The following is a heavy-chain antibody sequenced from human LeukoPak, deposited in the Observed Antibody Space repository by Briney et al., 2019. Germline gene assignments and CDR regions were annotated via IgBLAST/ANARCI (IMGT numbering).Heavy chain of an antibody. Sequence: ASVKVSCKASGYTFIGYYMHWVRQAPGQGLGWMGRINPNSGGTNYAQKFQGRVTMTRDTSISTAYMELSRLRSDDTAVYYCARTSHYDILTGYLVYYFDYWGQGTLVTVSS. V-gene: IGHV1-2*06. CDR1: GYTFIGYY. CDR2: INPNSGGT. D-gene: IGHD3-9*01. CDR3: ARTSHYDILTGYLVYYFDY. J-gene: IGHJ4*02.